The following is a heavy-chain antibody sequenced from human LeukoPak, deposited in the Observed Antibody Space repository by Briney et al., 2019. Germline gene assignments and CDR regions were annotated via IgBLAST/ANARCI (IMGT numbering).Heavy chain of an antibody. Sequence: GRSLRLSCEASGFNFDDYDMHWVRQAPGKGLEWVSGINWNGVILGYADSVKGRFTISRDNAKNSLYLQMNSLRAEDTAVYYCARDFPRRGWGQGTLVTVSS. J-gene: IGHJ4*02. CDR3: ARDFPRRG. CDR2: INWNGVIL. CDR1: GFNFDDYD. V-gene: IGHV3-9*01.